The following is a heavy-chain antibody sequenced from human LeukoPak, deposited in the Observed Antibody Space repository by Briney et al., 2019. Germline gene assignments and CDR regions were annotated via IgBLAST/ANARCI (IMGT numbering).Heavy chain of an antibody. CDR3: ARENVLRFLEWFPPGAFDI. V-gene: IGHV4-34*01. J-gene: IGHJ3*02. Sequence: SETLSLTCAVYGGSFSGYYWSWIRQPPGKGLEWIGEINHSGSTNYNPSLKSRVTISVDTSKNQFSLKLSSVTAADTAVYYCARENVLRFLEWFPPGAFDIWGQGTMVTVSS. CDR2: INHSGST. D-gene: IGHD3-3*01. CDR1: GGSFSGYY.